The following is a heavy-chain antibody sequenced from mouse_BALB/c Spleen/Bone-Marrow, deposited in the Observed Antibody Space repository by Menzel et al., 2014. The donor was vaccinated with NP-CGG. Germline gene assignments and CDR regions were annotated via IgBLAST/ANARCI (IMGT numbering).Heavy chain of an antibody. V-gene: IGHV14-3*02. J-gene: IGHJ3*01. CDR3: ASYYYGSSGFAY. CDR2: IDPANGNT. D-gene: IGHD1-1*01. Sequence: EVKLMESGAELVKPGASVKLSCTASGFNIKDTYMHWVKQRPEQGLEWIGRIDPANGNTKYDPKFQGKATITADTSSNTAYLQLSSRTSEDTAVYYCASYYYGSSGFAYWGQGTLATVSA. CDR1: GFNIKDTY.